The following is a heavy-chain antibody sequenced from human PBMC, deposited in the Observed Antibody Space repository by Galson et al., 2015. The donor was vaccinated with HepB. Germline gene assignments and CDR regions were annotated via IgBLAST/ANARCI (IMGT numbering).Heavy chain of an antibody. J-gene: IGHJ3*02. D-gene: IGHD3-9*01. Sequence: QVQLQEAGPGLVKPSETLSLTCTVSGGSISSYYWSWIRQPPGKGLEWIGYIYYSGSTNYNPSLKSRVTISVDTSKNQFSLKLSSVTAADTAVYYCARQGIRYFDWVPTDPAFDIWGQGTMVTVSS. CDR3: ARQGIRYFDWVPTDPAFDI. CDR2: IYYSGST. V-gene: IGHV4-59*08. CDR1: GGSISSYY.